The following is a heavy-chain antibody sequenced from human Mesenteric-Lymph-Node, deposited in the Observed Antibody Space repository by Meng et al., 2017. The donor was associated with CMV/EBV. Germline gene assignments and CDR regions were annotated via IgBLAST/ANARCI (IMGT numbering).Heavy chain of an antibody. V-gene: IGHV4-34*01. Sequence: YGGSFSGHYWSWLRQPPGKGLEWIGEINQSGSTTYNPSLKSRVTVSVDPSKNQFSLKLSSVTAADSAVYYCARAYCSSSGCFLYLDYWGRGTLVTVSS. CDR1: GGSFSGHY. J-gene: IGHJ4*02. CDR2: INQSGST. D-gene: IGHD2-2*01. CDR3: ARAYCSSSGCFLYLDY.